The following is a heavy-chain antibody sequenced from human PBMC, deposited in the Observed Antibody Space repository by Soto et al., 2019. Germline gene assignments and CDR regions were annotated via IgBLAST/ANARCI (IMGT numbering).Heavy chain of an antibody. CDR3: AFYGSGPLPYFDY. D-gene: IGHD3-10*01. CDR2: ISYDGSNK. J-gene: IGHJ4*02. CDR1: GFTFSSYA. Sequence: QVQLVESGGGVVQPGRSLRLSCAASGFTFSSYAMHWVRQAPGKGLEWVAVISYDGSNKYYADSVKGRFTISRDNSKNTLYLKMISLRAEDTAVYYCAFYGSGPLPYFDYWGQGTLVTVSS. V-gene: IGHV3-30-3*01.